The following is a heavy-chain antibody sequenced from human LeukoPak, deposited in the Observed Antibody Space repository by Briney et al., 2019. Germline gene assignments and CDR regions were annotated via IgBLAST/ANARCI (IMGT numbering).Heavy chain of an antibody. Sequence: PSETLSLTCAVYGGSFSGYYWSWIRQPPGKGLEWIGEINHSGSTNYNPSLKTRVTISVDTSKNQFSLKLSSVTAADMAVYYCARRLLGYCSGGSCYSGYFQHWGQGTLVTVSS. CDR3: ARRLLGYCSGGSCYSGYFQH. CDR1: GGSFSGYY. D-gene: IGHD2-15*01. CDR2: INHSGST. J-gene: IGHJ1*01. V-gene: IGHV4-34*01.